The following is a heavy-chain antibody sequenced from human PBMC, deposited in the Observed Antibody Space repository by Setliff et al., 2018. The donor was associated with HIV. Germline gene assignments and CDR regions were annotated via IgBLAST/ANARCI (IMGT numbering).Heavy chain of an antibody. CDR2: ISTYNGNT. V-gene: IGHV1-18*01. Sequence: ASVKVSCKASGYTFTNYAIHWVRQAPGQGLEWMGWISTYNGNTNYAQKFQGRVTMTTVTSTSTACMELRSLRSDDTAVYYCARLSIPAYYYMDVWGKGTTVTVSS. D-gene: IGHD2-21*01. J-gene: IGHJ6*03. CDR1: GYTFTNYA. CDR3: ARLSIPAYYYMDV.